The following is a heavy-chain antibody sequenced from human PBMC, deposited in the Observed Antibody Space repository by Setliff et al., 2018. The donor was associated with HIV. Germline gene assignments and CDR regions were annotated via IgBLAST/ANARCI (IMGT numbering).Heavy chain of an antibody. CDR1: GFTFSSYS. D-gene: IGHD6-19*01. CDR2: ISSSSSTI. CDR3: ARARSVMYSSGLSDY. J-gene: IGHJ4*02. Sequence: PGGSLRLSCAASGFTFSSYSMNWVRQAPGKGLEWVSYISSSSSTIYYADSVKGRFTISRDNAKNSLYLQMNSLRAEDTAVYYCARARSVMYSSGLSDYWGQGTRVTVSS. V-gene: IGHV3-48*01.